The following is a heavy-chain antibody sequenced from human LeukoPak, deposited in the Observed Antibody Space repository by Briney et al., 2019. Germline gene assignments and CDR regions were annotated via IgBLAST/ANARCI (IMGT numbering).Heavy chain of an antibody. D-gene: IGHD2-15*01. Sequence: GGSLRLSCAASGFTFSSYAMNWVRQAPGKGLEWVSAICSNDNNTYYANSVKGRFTISRDNSKNTLSLQLNSQRAEDTAVYYCAKGTSSSCYSAPNYWGQGTLVTVSS. V-gene: IGHV3-23*01. J-gene: IGHJ4*02. CDR3: AKGTSSSCYSAPNY. CDR1: GFTFSSYA. CDR2: ICSNDNNT.